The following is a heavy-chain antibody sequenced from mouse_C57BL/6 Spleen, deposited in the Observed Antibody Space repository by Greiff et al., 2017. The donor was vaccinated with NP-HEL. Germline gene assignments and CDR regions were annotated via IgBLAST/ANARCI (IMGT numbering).Heavy chain of an antibody. D-gene: IGHD1-1*01. CDR3: ARSTTVPLAMGY. CDR1: GFSLTSYG. J-gene: IGHJ4*01. CDR2: IWSGGST. V-gene: IGHV2-2*01. Sequence: VQLQQSGPGLVQPSQSLSITCTVSGFSLTSYGVHWVRQSPGKGLEWLGVIWSGGSTDYNAAFISRLSISKDNSKSQVVFKMNSLQADDTAIYYCARSTTVPLAMGYWGQGASVTVSS.